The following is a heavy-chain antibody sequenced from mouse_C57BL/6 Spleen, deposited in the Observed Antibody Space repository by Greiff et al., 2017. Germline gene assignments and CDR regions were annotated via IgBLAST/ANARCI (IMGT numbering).Heavy chain of an antibody. D-gene: IGHD2-4*01. Sequence: EVQLQQSGPELVKPGASVKISCKASGYTFTDYYMNWVKQSHGKSLEWIGDINPNNGGTSYNQKFKGKATLTVDKSSSTAYMELRSLTSEDSAVYYCARDDYDGPLFAYWGQGTLVTVSA. CDR1: GYTFTDYY. V-gene: IGHV1-26*01. CDR3: ARDDYDGPLFAY. J-gene: IGHJ3*01. CDR2: INPNNGGT.